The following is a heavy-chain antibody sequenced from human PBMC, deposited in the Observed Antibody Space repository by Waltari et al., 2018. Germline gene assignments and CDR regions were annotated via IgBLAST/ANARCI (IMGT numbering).Heavy chain of an antibody. CDR2: MSYNGAT. V-gene: IGHV4-39*02. J-gene: IGHJ3*01. D-gene: IGHD5-12*01. CDR3: ATYIGASIGTAAFDV. CDR1: VGSITSNRHY. Sequence: QLQLQESGPGLGKPSETLSLTCIVSVGSITSNRHYWAWIRQPPGQGLEWIGTMSYNGATYSSPSLKGRVTVSRDTSKNHLSLTLGSVTAADTAVYYCATYIGASIGTAAFDVWGQGTMVTVSS.